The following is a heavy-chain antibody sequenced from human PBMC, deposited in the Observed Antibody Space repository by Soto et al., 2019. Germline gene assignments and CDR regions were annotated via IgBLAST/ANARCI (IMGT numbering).Heavy chain of an antibody. J-gene: IGHJ6*02. CDR3: ARAPLGVVVVAAMYYYYGMDV. CDR1: GFTFSSYW. V-gene: IGHV3-74*01. CDR2: INSDGSST. Sequence: EVQLVESGGGLVQPGGSLRLSCAASGFTFSSYWMHWVRQAPGKGLVWVSRINSDGSSTSYADSVKGRFTISRDNAKNTLYLQMNSLRAEDTAVYYCARAPLGVVVVAAMYYYYGMDVWGQGTTVTVSS. D-gene: IGHD2-15*01.